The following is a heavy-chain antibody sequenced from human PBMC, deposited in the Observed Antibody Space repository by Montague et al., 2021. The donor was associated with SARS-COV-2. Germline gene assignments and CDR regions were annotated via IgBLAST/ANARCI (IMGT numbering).Heavy chain of an antibody. CDR2: IYTSGGA. CDR3: ARDRERYDASDYSGVYYYYGMDV. J-gene: IGHJ6*02. D-gene: IGHD3-22*01. CDR1: GGSISSGSYY. V-gene: IGHV4-61*02. Sequence: TLSLTCTVSGGSISSGSYYWTWIRQPAGKGLEWIGRIYTSGGANYNASLKSRVTISLDTSKNQFSLKLSSVTAADTAVYYCARDRERYDASDYSGVYYYYGMDVWGQGTKVTVSS.